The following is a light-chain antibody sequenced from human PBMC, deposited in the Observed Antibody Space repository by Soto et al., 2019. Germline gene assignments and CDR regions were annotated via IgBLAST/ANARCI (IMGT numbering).Light chain of an antibody. CDR3: QVWEATGDQVV. Sequence: SYELTQPPSVSVAPGETARISCGGNNVGSRSVHWYQQKPGQAPFLVIYYDSDRPSGIPERFSGSNSGNTATLIIGRVEAGDEADYYCQVWEATGDQVVFGGGTKLTVL. J-gene: IGLJ2*01. CDR2: YDS. V-gene: IGLV3-21*01. CDR1: NVGSRS.